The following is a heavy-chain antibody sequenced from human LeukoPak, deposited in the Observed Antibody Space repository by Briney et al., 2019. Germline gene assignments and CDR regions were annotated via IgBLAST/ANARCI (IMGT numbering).Heavy chain of an antibody. CDR3: ARDLKSVVVPAAIPGY. CDR1: GYTFTSYG. Sequence: ASVRVSCKASGYTFTSYGISWVRQAPGQGLEWMGWISAYNGNTNYAQKLQGRVTMTTDTSTSTAYMELRSLRSDDTAVYYCARDLKSVVVPAAIPGYWGQGTLVTVSS. V-gene: IGHV1-18*01. D-gene: IGHD2-2*01. J-gene: IGHJ4*02. CDR2: ISAYNGNT.